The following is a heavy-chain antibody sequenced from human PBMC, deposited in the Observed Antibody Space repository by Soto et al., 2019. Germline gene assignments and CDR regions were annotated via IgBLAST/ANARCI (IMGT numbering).Heavy chain of an antibody. V-gene: IGHV1-46*04. CDR3: ARDASKYSYGSLGAY. CDR2: INPSGGST. CDR1: GYTFTSYY. Sequence: AAVKVSCKASGYTFTSYYMHWVRQAPGQGLEWMGIINPSGGSTSYAQKLQGRVTMTRDTSTSTVYMELSSLRSEDTAVYYCARDASKYSYGSLGAYWGQGTLVTVSS. J-gene: IGHJ4*02. D-gene: IGHD5-18*01.